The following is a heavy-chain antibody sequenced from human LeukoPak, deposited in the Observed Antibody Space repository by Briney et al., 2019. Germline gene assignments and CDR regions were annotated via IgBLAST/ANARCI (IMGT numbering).Heavy chain of an antibody. CDR1: GFTFSSYA. D-gene: IGHD3-22*01. Sequence: GGSLRLSCAASGFTFSSYAMSWVRRAPGKGLEWVSAISGSGGSTYYADSVKGRFTISRDNSKNTLYLQMNSLRAEDTAVYYCAKGGAYHHYDSSGLDYWGQGTLVTVSS. CDR3: AKGGAYHHYDSSGLDY. J-gene: IGHJ4*02. CDR2: ISGSGGST. V-gene: IGHV3-23*01.